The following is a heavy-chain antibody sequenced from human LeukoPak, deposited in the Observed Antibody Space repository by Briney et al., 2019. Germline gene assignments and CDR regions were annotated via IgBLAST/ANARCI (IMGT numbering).Heavy chain of an antibody. J-gene: IGHJ4*02. Sequence: SETLSLTCTVSGGSISSYYWSWIRQPPGKGLEWIGYIYYSGSTNYNPSLKSRVTISVDTSKNQFSLKLSSVTAADTAVYYCARRSVGATTPFDYWGQGTLVTVSS. CDR2: IYYSGST. D-gene: IGHD1-26*01. CDR1: GGSISSYY. V-gene: IGHV4-59*01. CDR3: ARRSVGATTPFDY.